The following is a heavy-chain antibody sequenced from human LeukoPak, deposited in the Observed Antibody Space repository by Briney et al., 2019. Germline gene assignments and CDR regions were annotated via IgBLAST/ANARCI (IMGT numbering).Heavy chain of an antibody. D-gene: IGHD1-1*01. Sequence: GGSLRLSCAASGFTFSSYGMHWVRQAPGKGLEWVAVISYDGTNKYYADSVKGRFTISRDNSKNTLYLQMNSLRVEDTAVYYCAKDRTPYYYYYYMDVWGKGTTVTVSS. CDR1: GFTFSSYG. V-gene: IGHV3-30*18. J-gene: IGHJ6*03. CDR3: AKDRTPYYYYYYMDV. CDR2: ISYDGTNK.